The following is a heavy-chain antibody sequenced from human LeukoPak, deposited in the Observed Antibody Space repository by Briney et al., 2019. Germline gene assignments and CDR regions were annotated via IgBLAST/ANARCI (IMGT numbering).Heavy chain of an antibody. CDR3: ARIFIAADGDNWFDP. Sequence: CASVKVSCKASGYTFTSNGISWGRQAPRQGLEWLGWISAYNGNTTYAQKPQGRVTMTTDTSTSTAYKLLRSLRSADTAVYYCARIFIAADGDNWFDPWGQGTLVTVSS. J-gene: IGHJ5*02. D-gene: IGHD6-13*01. CDR1: GYTFTSNG. CDR2: ISAYNGNT. V-gene: IGHV1-18*01.